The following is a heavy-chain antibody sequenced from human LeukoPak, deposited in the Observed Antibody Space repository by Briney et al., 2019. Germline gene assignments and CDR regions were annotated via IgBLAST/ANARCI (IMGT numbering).Heavy chain of an antibody. CDR1: GFTFSSYS. D-gene: IGHD3-10*01. V-gene: IGHV3-21*01. J-gene: IGHJ5*02. CDR2: ISSSSSYI. CDR3: ARGRLGSGSYYNRTNWFDP. Sequence: GGSLRLSCAASGFTFSSYSMNWVRQAPGKGLEWVSSISSSSSYIYYADSVKGRFTISRENAKNSLYLQMNSLRAEDTAVYYCARGRLGSGSYYNRTNWFDPWGQGTLVTVSS.